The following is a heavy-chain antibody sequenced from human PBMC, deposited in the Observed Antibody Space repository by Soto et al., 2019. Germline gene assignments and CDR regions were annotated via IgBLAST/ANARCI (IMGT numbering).Heavy chain of an antibody. CDR1: GFTFSSYG. V-gene: IGHV3-30*18. CDR3: AKLPPTQNLDV. Sequence: GGSLRLSCAASGFTFSSYGMHWVRQAPGKGLEWVAVISYDGSNKYYADSVKGRFTISRDNSKNTLYLQMNSLRAEDTAVYYCAKLPPTQNLDVWGQGTTVTVSS. J-gene: IGHJ6*02. CDR2: ISYDGSNK.